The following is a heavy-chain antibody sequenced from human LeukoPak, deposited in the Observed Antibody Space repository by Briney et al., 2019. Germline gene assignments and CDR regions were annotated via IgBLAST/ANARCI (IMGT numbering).Heavy chain of an antibody. J-gene: IGHJ5*02. CDR1: GFTFSSYA. CDR2: ISYDGSNK. Sequence: PGGSLRLSCAASGFTFSSYAMHWVRQAPGKGLEWVAVISYDGSNKYYADSVKGRFTISRDNSKNTLYLQMNSLRAEDTALYYCAKDQYYGSGSYYPTWGQGTLVTVSS. CDR3: AKDQYYGSGSYYPT. V-gene: IGHV3-30*04. D-gene: IGHD3-10*01.